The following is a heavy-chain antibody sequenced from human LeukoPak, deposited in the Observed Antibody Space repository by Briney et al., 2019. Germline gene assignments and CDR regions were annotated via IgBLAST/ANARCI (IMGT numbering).Heavy chain of an antibody. CDR3: ARVSGNYDFWSGYYTASYYCYMDV. V-gene: IGHV3-7*01. J-gene: IGHJ6*03. CDR1: GFTFSSYW. CDR2: IKQDGSEK. D-gene: IGHD3-3*01. Sequence: GGSLRLSCAASGFTFSSYWMSWVRQAPGKGLEWVANIKQDGSEKYYVDSVKGRFTISRDNAKNSLYLQMNSLRAEDTAVDYCARVSGNYDFWSGYYTASYYCYMDVWGKGTTVTVSS.